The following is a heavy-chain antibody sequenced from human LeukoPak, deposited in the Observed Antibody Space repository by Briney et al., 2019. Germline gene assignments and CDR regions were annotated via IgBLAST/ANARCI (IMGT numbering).Heavy chain of an antibody. CDR3: ARGLTYSSGWYYWFDP. V-gene: IGHV1-2*02. Sequence: ASVKVSCKASGYTFTGYHMHWVRQPPGQGLELMGWINHNAGDTNYAQKFQGRVTMTRDTSISTTYMELSRLSSDDTAVYFCARGLTYSSGWYYWFDPWGQGTLVTVSS. CDR2: INHNAGDT. D-gene: IGHD6-19*01. CDR1: GYTFTGYH. J-gene: IGHJ5*02.